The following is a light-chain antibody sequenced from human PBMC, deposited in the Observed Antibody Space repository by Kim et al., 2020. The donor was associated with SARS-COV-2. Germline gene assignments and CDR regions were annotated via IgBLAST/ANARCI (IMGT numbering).Light chain of an antibody. V-gene: IGLV10-54*01. Sequence: QAGLTQPPSVSKGLRQTATLTCTGNSNNVVNQGAAWLQQHQGHPPKLLSYRNNNRPSGISERLSASRSGNTASLTITGLQPEDEADYYCSAWDNSLSAWVFGGGTQLTVL. CDR3: SAWDNSLSAWV. J-gene: IGLJ3*02. CDR1: SNNVVNQG. CDR2: RNN.